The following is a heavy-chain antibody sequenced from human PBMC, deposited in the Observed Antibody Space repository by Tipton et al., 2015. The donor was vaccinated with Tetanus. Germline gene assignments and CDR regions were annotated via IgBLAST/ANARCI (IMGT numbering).Heavy chain of an antibody. CDR3: ARGPFAYDR. Sequence: TLSLTCTVSRGSINPCYWSWIRQPPGKGLEWIGNVYSSGSTYYNPSLKGRVTISVDTSTTQFSLRLNSVVAADTAVYYCARGPFAYDRWGQGALVTVSS. J-gene: IGHJ5*02. CDR1: RGSINPCY. V-gene: IGHV4-59*12. CDR2: VYSSGST.